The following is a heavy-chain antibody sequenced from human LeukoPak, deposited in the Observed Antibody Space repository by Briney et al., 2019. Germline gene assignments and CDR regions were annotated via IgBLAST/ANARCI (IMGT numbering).Heavy chain of an antibody. CDR3: ARGPIQLWIHNAMDV. CDR2: IRSKAYRGTT. J-gene: IGHJ6*02. CDR1: GFTFGDHA. V-gene: IGHV3-49*04. D-gene: IGHD1-1*01. Sequence: GGSLRLSCAGSGFTFGDHAMSWVRQAPGKGLEWVGFIRSKAYRGTTEYAASVKGRFTISRDDSASIAYLQMNSLKTEDTAVYYCARGPIQLWIHNAMDVWGQGTTVTVSS.